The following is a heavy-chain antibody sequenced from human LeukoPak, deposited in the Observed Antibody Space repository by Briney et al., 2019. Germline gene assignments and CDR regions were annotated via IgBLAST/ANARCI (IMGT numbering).Heavy chain of an antibody. CDR1: GGSISSGSYY. D-gene: IGHD3-10*01. V-gene: IGHV4-39*07. CDR2: IYYSGST. Sequence: PSETLSLTCTVSGGSISSGSYYWGWIRQPPGKGLEWIGSIYYSGSTYYNPSLKSRVTISVDTSKNQFSLKLNSVTAADTAFYYCAREVLYFGESPRGVDYWGQGTLVTVSS. CDR3: AREVLYFGESPRGVDY. J-gene: IGHJ4*02.